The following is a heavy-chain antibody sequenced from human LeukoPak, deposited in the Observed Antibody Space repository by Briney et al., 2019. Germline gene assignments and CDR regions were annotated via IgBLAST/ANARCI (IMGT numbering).Heavy chain of an antibody. D-gene: IGHD3-16*01. Sequence: KSGGSLRLSCAASGFTFSTYTMNWVRQAPGKGLEWVSSISDSSSYIYYADSVRGRFTISRDNAKNSLYLQMNSLRAEDTAVYYCASNFHRVIGGFDYWGQGTLVTVSS. CDR2: ISDSSSYI. CDR1: GFTFSTYT. CDR3: ASNFHRVIGGFDY. V-gene: IGHV3-21*01. J-gene: IGHJ4*02.